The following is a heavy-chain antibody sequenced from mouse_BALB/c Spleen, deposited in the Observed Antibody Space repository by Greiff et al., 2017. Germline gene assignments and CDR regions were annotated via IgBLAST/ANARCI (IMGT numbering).Heavy chain of an antibody. V-gene: IGHV5-4*02. D-gene: IGHD4-1*01. CDR2: ISDGGSYT. Sequence: EVQLVESGGGLVKPGGSLKLSCAASGFTFSDYYMYWVRQTPEKRLEWVATISDGGSYTYYPDSVKGRFTISRDNAKNNLYLQMSSLKSEDTAMYYCARDRELGRGGAMDYWGQGTSVTVSS. CDR3: ARDRELGRGGAMDY. J-gene: IGHJ4*01. CDR1: GFTFSDYY.